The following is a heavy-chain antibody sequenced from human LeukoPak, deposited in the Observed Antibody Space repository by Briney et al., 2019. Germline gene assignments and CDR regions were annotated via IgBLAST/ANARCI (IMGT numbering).Heavy chain of an antibody. J-gene: IGHJ4*02. V-gene: IGHV4-39*01. CDR3: ARYFYGSGSYYNH. CDR1: GGSISSSSYY. CDR2: IYYSGST. D-gene: IGHD3-10*01. Sequence: SETLSLTCTVSGGSISSSSYYWGWIRQPPGKGLEWIGSIYYSGSTYYNPSPKSRVTISVDTSKNQFSLKLSSVTAADTAVYYCARYFYGSGSYYNHWGQGTLVTVSS.